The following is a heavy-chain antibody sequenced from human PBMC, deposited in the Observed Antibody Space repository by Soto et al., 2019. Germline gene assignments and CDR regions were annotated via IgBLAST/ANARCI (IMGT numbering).Heavy chain of an antibody. Sequence: GTLRLSGAAAPSTVGSHYMSWVRHAPARGLAWVSVIYGGGSTYYVDSVKGRFTISRDNSKDTLYLQMNSLRADDTAVYYCARDLAYYGLDVWGQGTTVTVFS. J-gene: IGHJ6*02. CDR1: PSTVGSHY. CDR3: ARDLAYYGLDV. CDR2: IYGGGST. V-gene: IGHV3-53*01.